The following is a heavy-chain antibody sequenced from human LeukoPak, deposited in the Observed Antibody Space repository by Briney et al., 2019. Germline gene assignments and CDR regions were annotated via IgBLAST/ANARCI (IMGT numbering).Heavy chain of an antibody. D-gene: IGHD5-18*01. CDR1: GGSISSSSYY. V-gene: IGHV4-39*01. J-gene: IGHJ4*02. CDR3: ARQAPIQLWLTGEFDY. CDR2: IYYSGST. Sequence: SETLSLTCTVSGGSISSSSYYWGWIRQPPGKGLEWIGSIYYSGSTYYNPSLKSRVTISVDTSKNQFSLKLSSVTAADTAVYYCARQAPIQLWLTGEFDYWGQGTLVTVSS.